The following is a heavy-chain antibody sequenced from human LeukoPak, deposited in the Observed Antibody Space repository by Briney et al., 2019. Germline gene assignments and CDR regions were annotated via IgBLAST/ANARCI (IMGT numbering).Heavy chain of an antibody. CDR3: ARARVDTAMAEDFDY. CDR1: GYTFTSYD. Sequence: SVKASCKASGYTFTSYDINWVRQATGQGLEWMGWMNPNSGNTGYAQKFQGRVAMTRNTSISTAYMELSSLRSEDTAVYYCARARVDTAMAEDFDYWGQGTLVTVSS. CDR2: MNPNSGNT. J-gene: IGHJ4*02. D-gene: IGHD5-18*01. V-gene: IGHV1-8*01.